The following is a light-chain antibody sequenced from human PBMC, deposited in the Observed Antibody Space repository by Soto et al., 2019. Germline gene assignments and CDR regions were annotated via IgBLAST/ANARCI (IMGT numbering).Light chain of an antibody. CDR1: SSDVGGYHY. CDR3: SSYTSSATLV. V-gene: IGLV2-14*01. CDR2: EVS. J-gene: IGLJ1*01. Sequence: QSTPTQPASVSGSPGQSITISCTGDSSDVGGYHYVSWYQQHPGKAPKVIIFEVSNRPSGVSSRFSGSRSGNTASLTISGLQAEDEADYYCSSYTSSATLVFGTGTKLTVL.